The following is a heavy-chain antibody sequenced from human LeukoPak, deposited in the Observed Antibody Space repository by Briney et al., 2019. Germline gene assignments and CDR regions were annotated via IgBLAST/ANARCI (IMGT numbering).Heavy chain of an antibody. CDR1: GDSVSSNSVA. V-gene: IGHV6-1*01. CDR3: ARDHCSGGSCHWRFDY. D-gene: IGHD2-15*01. Sequence: SQTLSLTCAISGDSVSSNSVAWNWIRQSPSRGLEWLGRTYYRSKWYNDYAVSVKGRITINPDTSKNQFSLQLDSVTPEDTAVYYCARDHCSGGSCHWRFDYWGQGTLVTVSS. CDR2: TYYRSKWYN. J-gene: IGHJ4*02.